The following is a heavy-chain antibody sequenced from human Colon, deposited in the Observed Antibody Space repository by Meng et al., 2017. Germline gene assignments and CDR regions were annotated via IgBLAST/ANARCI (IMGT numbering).Heavy chain of an antibody. V-gene: IGHV4-4*02. CDR1: GGSITNDNW. CDR3: ARDFHSTMTVFDS. Sequence: QVQIQESGPGPVKPSGTLSLTCAVSGGSITNDNWWSWVRQPPGKGLEWIGEIFHAGNTNYNPSLKSRVTMSLDKSKNQFSLTLTSVTAADTAVYYCARDFHSTMTVFDSWGQGTLVTVSS. J-gene: IGHJ4*02. D-gene: IGHD3-22*01. CDR2: IFHAGNT.